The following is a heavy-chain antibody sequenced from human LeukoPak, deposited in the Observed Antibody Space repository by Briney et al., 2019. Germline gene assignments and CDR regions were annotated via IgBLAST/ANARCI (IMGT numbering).Heavy chain of an antibody. V-gene: IGHV1-69*13. CDR3: ARDREASTPGYYYYMDV. D-gene: IGHD5/OR15-5a*01. J-gene: IGHJ6*03. CDR1: GGTFSSYA. CDR2: IIPIFGTA. Sequence: SVKVSCKASGGTFSSYAISWVRQAPGQGLEWMGGIIPIFGTANYAQKFQGRVTITADESTSTAYMELSSLRSEDTAVYYCARDREASTPGYYYYMDVWGKGTRVTVSS.